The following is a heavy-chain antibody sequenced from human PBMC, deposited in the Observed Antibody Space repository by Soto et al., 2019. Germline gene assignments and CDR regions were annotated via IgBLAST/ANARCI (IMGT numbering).Heavy chain of an antibody. CDR2: IYWNDDK. CDR3: VHRGYGDYPRDNWFDP. J-gene: IGHJ5*02. Sequence: QITLKESGPTLVKPTQALTLTCSFSGFSLSTTGRGVGWVRQPPGKALEWLAVIYWNDDKRFSPSLKSRLTITKDTSKNQVVLTMTNMDPVDTATYYCVHRGYGDYPRDNWFDPWGQGTLVTVSS. D-gene: IGHD4-17*01. CDR1: GFSLSTTGRG. V-gene: IGHV2-5*01.